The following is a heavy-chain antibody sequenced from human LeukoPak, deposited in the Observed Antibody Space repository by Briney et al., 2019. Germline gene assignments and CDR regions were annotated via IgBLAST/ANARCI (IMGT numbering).Heavy chain of an antibody. CDR2: INPNSGGT. D-gene: IGHD3-22*01. V-gene: IGHV1-2*02. J-gene: IGHJ5*02. Sequence: ASVKVSCKASGYTFTGYYMHWVRQAPGQGLEWMGWINPNSGGTNYAQKFQGRVTMTRDTSISTAYTELSRLRSDDTAVYYCAREYYYDSSGYEYNWFDPWGQGTLVTVSS. CDR1: GYTFTGYY. CDR3: AREYYYDSSGYEYNWFDP.